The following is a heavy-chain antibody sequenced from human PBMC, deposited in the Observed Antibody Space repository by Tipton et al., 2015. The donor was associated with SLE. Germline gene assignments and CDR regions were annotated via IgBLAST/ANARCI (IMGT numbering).Heavy chain of an antibody. V-gene: IGHV3-23*01. Sequence: GSLRLSCAASGFTFSSYAMSWVRQAPGKGLEWVSAISGRGGSTHDADSVKGRFTISRDNSKNTLYLQMNSLRAEDTAVYYCARDLNSGSYPGDYWGQGTLVTVSS. J-gene: IGHJ4*02. CDR3: ARDLNSGSYPGDY. CDR2: ISGRGGST. D-gene: IGHD1-26*01. CDR1: GFTFSSYA.